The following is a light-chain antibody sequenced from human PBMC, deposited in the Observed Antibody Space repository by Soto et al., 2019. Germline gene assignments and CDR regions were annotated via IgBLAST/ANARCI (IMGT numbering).Light chain of an antibody. V-gene: IGKV1-5*01. Sequence: DIQMTQSPSTLFASVGDRVTITCRASQSITKWLAWYQQKPGKVTKLLIYDASSLETGVPSRFSGSGAGTEFTLTISSLQPDFFATYYCQQYSHCFPWTFGQGTKVEIK. CDR1: QSITKW. CDR2: DAS. J-gene: IGKJ1*01. CDR3: QQYSHCFPWT.